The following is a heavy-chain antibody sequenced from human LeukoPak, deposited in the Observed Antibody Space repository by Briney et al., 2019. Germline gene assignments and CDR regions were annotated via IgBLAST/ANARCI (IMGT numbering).Heavy chain of an antibody. CDR2: IEQDGSEK. D-gene: IGHD1-1*01. J-gene: IGHJ1*01. CDR1: GFTFSSYW. V-gene: IGHV3-7*01. CDR3: ARDGYNWNDDPVHSRH. Sequence: GGSLRLSCAASGFTFSSYWMSWVRQAPGKGLEWVANIEQDGSEKYYVDSVKGRFTISRDNAKNSLYLQMNSLRAEDTAVYYCARDGYNWNDDPVHSRHWGQGTLVTVSS.